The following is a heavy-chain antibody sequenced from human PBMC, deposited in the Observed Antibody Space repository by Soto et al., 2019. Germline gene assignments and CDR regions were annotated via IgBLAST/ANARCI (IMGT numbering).Heavy chain of an antibody. J-gene: IGHJ4*02. Sequence: EVQLLESGGGFVQPGGSLRLSCTASGFIFSDHGMHWVRQAPGKGLEWVASISGSGGSTFYADSVKGRFTISRDNYLNTLDLQFNSLRAEDTAVYYCAKDRTIASRTFDSWGQGALVTVSS. V-gene: IGHV3-23*01. CDR1: GFIFSDHG. D-gene: IGHD6-6*01. CDR2: ISGSGGST. CDR3: AKDRTIASRTFDS.